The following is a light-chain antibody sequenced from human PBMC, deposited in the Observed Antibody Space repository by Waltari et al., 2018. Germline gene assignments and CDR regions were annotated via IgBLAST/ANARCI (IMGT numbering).Light chain of an antibody. V-gene: IGKV1-5*03. CDR3: QQYGTYEGT. J-gene: IGKJ1*01. CDR2: QAS. Sequence: DIQMTQSPSTLSASVGDRVTITCRASQNFKDYLDWYQQKPGKAPKLLISQASSLESGVPSRFSGSGSGTEFSLTVSSLQPDDFATYYCQQYGTYEGTFGQGTKVEIK. CDR1: QNFKDY.